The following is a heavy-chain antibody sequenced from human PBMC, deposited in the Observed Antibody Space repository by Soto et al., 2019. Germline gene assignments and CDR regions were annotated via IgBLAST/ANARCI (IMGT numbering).Heavy chain of an antibody. CDR3: ARGRYYDSSGYYLFDY. CDR1: GYTFTSYD. Sequence: ASVKVSCKASGYTFTSYDINWVRQATGQGLEWMGWMNPNSAKTGYAQKNQGRVTMTRNTSISTAYMELSSLRSEDTFVYYCARGRYYDSSGYYLFDYWGQGTPVTVSS. V-gene: IGHV1-8*01. CDR2: MNPNSAKT. D-gene: IGHD3-22*01. J-gene: IGHJ4*02.